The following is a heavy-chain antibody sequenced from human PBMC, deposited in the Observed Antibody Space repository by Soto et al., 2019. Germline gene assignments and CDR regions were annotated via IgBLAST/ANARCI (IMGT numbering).Heavy chain of an antibody. CDR2: IFYNGSN. D-gene: IGHD5-12*01. CDR3: ARIGYIVATIRGFYDYYYMDV. CDR1: GGSISHYH. J-gene: IGHJ6*03. Sequence: SETLSLTCTVSGGSISHYHWNWIRQAPGKGMEWIGYIFYNGSNHYNPSLTSRVTISVDTSKNQFSLMLSSVTAADTAVYYCARIGYIVATIRGFYDYYYMDVWGKGTTVTVSS. V-gene: IGHV4-59*01.